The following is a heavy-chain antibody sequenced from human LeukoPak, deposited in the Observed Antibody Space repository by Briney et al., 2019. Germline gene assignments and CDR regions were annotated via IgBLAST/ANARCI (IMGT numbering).Heavy chain of an antibody. D-gene: IGHD6-19*01. V-gene: IGHV3-7*01. CDR2: IKQDGSEK. CDR1: GFTFSSYW. CDR3: ARGRGGWEYYFDY. J-gene: IGHJ4*02. Sequence: PGGSLRLSCAASGFTFSSYWMSWVRQAPGKGLEWVANIKQDGSEKYYVDSVKGRFTISRDNAKNSLYLQMNSLRAEDTAVHYCARGRGGWEYYFDYWGQGTLVTVSS.